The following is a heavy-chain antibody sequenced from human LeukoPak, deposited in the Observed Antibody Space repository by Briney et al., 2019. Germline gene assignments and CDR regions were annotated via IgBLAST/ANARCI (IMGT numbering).Heavy chain of an antibody. Sequence: PGGSLRLSCAASGFTVSSNYMSWVRQAPGKGLEWVSVIYSGGSTYYADSVKGRFTISRDNAKNSLYLQMNSLRDEDTAVYYCARLTFGATEAYWGQGALVTVSS. V-gene: IGHV3-66*01. CDR1: GFTVSSNY. J-gene: IGHJ4*02. CDR3: ARLTFGATEAY. D-gene: IGHD1-26*01. CDR2: IYSGGST.